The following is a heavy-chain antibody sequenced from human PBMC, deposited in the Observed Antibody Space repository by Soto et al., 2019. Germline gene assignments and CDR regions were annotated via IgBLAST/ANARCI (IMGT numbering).Heavy chain of an antibody. J-gene: IGHJ4*02. CDR1: GFTFRSYG. Sequence: QVQLVESGGGVVQPGRSLKLSCAASGFTFRSYGMRWVRQAPGKGLEWVAVISYDGNNKYYADSLKGRFTISRDNSKNTLYLQMNSLRPEDTAVYYCAKEDSLVVVADYWGQGTLVTVSS. D-gene: IGHD2-15*01. V-gene: IGHV3-30*18. CDR2: ISYDGNNK. CDR3: AKEDSLVVVADY.